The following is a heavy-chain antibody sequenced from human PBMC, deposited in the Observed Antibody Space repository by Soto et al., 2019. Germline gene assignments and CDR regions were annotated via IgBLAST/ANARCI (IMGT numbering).Heavy chain of an antibody. Sequence: LSLTCTVSGGSISSGGYYWSWIRQHPGKGLEWIGYIYYSGSTYYNPSLKSRVTISVDTSKNQFSLKLSSVTAADTAVYYCARDSSGYYNWFDPWGQGTLVTVSS. CDR2: IYYSGST. CDR1: GGSISSGGYY. J-gene: IGHJ5*02. V-gene: IGHV4-31*03. D-gene: IGHD3-22*01. CDR3: ARDSSGYYNWFDP.